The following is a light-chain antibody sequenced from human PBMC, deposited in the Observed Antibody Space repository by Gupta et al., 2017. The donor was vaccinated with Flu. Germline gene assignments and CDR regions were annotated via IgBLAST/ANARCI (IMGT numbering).Light chain of an antibody. Sequence: VTINCTGGSTRIGSNTVNCYPQVPAKSPQLLIYVSKERHSGVPERIFGSNSWTTASLAIRSFDAEDEADYYCAVWDISSNGQWVFGAGTKLTVL. J-gene: IGLJ3*02. V-gene: IGLV1-44*01. CDR1: STRIGSNT. CDR3: AVWDISSNGQWV. CDR2: VSK.